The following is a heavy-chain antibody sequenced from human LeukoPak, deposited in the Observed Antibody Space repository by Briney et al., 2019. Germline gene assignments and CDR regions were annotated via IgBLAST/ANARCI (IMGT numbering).Heavy chain of an antibody. CDR3: ARDRRWDLERGVVYFDY. CDR1: GSTFSSYA. CDR2: ISAYNRNT. D-gene: IGHD4-23*01. Sequence: ASVKVSCKASGSTFSSYAISWVRQAPGQGLEWLGWISAYNRNTIYAQKFQGRVTLTTDTPTSTAHMELGNLGSDDTAVYYCARDRRWDLERGVVYFDYWGQGTLVTVSS. J-gene: IGHJ4*02. V-gene: IGHV1-18*01.